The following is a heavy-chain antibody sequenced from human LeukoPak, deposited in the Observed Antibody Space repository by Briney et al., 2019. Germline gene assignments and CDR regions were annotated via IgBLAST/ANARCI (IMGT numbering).Heavy chain of an antibody. CDR1: GFTFSSYG. J-gene: IGHJ6*03. V-gene: IGHV3-30*02. Sequence: GGSLRLSCAASGFTFSSYGMHWVRQAPGKGLEWVAFIRYDGSNKYYADSVKGRFTISRDNSKNTLYLQMNSLRADDTAVYYCAKVLLRALDYMDVWGKGTTVTVSS. CDR2: IRYDGSNK. CDR3: AKVLLRALDYMDV. D-gene: IGHD2-15*01.